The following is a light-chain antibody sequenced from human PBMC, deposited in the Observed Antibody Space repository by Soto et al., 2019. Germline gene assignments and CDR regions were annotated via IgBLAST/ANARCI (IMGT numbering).Light chain of an antibody. CDR3: QQYNSYSGT. Sequence: DIPMTQSPSTLSASVGDRVTITCRASQSISSWLAWYQQKPGKAPKLLIYKASSLESGVPSRFSGSGSGTEFTLTISSLQPDDFATYYCQQYNSYSGTFAQGTKVDIK. CDR2: KAS. V-gene: IGKV1-5*03. J-gene: IGKJ1*01. CDR1: QSISSW.